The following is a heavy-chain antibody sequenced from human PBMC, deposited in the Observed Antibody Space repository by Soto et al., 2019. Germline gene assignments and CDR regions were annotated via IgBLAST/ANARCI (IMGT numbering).Heavy chain of an antibody. CDR1: GFTFSSYA. J-gene: IGHJ6*02. D-gene: IGHD3-10*01. CDR2: ISGSDSST. CDR3: ARDGHYYYASRMDV. Sequence: PGGSLRLSCAASGFTFSSYAMNWVRQAPGKGLEWVSVISGSDSSTYYANSVKGRFTISRHDSTNTVFLQMNSLTAEDTAVYYCARDGHYYYASRMDVWGQGTTVTVSS. V-gene: IGHV3-23*01.